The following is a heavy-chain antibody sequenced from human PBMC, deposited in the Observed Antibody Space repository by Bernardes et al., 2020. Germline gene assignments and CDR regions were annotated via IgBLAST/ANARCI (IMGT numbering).Heavy chain of an antibody. Sequence: SLRLSCAASGFAFADYAMHWVRKVPGKGLEWVSGINWNSDYTGYADSVKGQFTISRDNAKNSLFLQMDRLRIDDTAFYYCAKDMREPNWGGGSFDSWGPGTMGKVSS. D-gene: IGHD7-27*01. CDR3: AKDMREPNWGGGSFDS. CDR1: GFAFADYA. CDR2: INWNSDYT. V-gene: IGHV3-9*01. J-gene: IGHJ4*02.